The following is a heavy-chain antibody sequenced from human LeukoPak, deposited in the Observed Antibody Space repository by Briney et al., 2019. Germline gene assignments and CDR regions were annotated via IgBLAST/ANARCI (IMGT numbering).Heavy chain of an antibody. J-gene: IGHJ6*02. CDR1: GFTFSSYA. V-gene: IGHV3-30-3*01. D-gene: IGHD6-13*01. CDR2: ISYDGSNK. CDR3: ARDLSSSWSDYYYYYGMDV. Sequence: GGSLRLSCAASGFTFSSYAMHWVRQAPGKGLEWVAVISYDGSNKYYADSVKGRFTISRDNSKNTLYLQMNSLRAEDTAVYYCARDLSSSWSDYYYYYGMDVWGQGTTVTVSS.